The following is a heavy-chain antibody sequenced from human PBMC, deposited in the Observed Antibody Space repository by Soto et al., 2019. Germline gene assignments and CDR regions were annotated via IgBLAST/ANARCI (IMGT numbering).Heavy chain of an antibody. J-gene: IGHJ4*02. V-gene: IGHV4-39*01. CDR3: TRHAIGVVVPAAIRN. Sequence: PSETLSLTCAVSGGSISSSSYYWDWIRQPPGKGLEWIGTIYYTGTSNYNPSLKSRVTISVDTSKNQFSLNLSSVTAADTAVYYCTRHAIGVVVPAAIRNWGQGSLVTVYS. CDR1: GGSISSSSYY. D-gene: IGHD2-15*01. CDR2: IYYTGTS.